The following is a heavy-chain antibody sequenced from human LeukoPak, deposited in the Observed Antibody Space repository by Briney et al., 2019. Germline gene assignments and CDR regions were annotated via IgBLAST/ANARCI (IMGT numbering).Heavy chain of an antibody. CDR1: GFTFDDYA. CDR2: ISWNSGSI. J-gene: IGHJ4*02. V-gene: IGHV3-9*01. Sequence: PGGSLRLSCAASGFTFDDYAMHWVRQAPGKGLEWVSGISWNSGSIGYADSEKGRFTISRDNAKNSLYLQMNSLRAEDTALYYCAKSGGYVDTAMVDYWGQGTLVTVSS. CDR3: AKSGGYVDTAMVDY. D-gene: IGHD5-18*01.